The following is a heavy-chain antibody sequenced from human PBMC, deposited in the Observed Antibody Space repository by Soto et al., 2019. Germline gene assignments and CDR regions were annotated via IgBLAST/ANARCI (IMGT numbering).Heavy chain of an antibody. CDR2: ISYDGSNK. V-gene: IGHV3-30*18. Sequence: GGSLRLSCAASGFTFSSYGMHWVRQAPGKGLEWVAVISYDGSNKYYADSVKGRFTISRDNSKNTLYLQMNSLRDEDTAVYYWAKDVTGTAKWGQGTLVTVSS. D-gene: IGHD1-1*01. CDR1: GFTFSSYG. J-gene: IGHJ4*02. CDR3: AKDVTGTAK.